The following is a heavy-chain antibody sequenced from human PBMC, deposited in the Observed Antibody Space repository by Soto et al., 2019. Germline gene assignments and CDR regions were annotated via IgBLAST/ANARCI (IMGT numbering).Heavy chain of an antibody. V-gene: IGHV1-69*10. J-gene: IGHJ6*02. CDR2: FIPILGIA. D-gene: IGHD2-21*01. Sequence: SVKVSCKPSGDTFSSYSFSWVRQVPGQGLEWMGGFIPILGIANYAQKFQGRVTITADKSTSTAYMELSSLRSEDTAVYYCARDLGGASAYYYYGMDVWGQGTTVTVSS. CDR1: GDTFSSYS. CDR3: ARDLGGASAYYYYGMDV.